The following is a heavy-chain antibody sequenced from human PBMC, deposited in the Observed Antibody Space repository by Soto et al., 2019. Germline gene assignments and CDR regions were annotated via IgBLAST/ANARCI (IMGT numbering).Heavy chain of an antibody. D-gene: IGHD3-10*01. Sequence: LSLTCSVSGGSINSYWWSWIRQPAGKGLEWIGRVYSSGTTDYNPSLNSRATMSVETSKNQFSLKLSSVTAADTAVYYCARDIGSYAYGEGYWGQGIQVTVSS. V-gene: IGHV4-4*07. CDR2: VYSSGTT. CDR3: ARDIGSYAYGEGY. CDR1: GGSINSYW. J-gene: IGHJ4*02.